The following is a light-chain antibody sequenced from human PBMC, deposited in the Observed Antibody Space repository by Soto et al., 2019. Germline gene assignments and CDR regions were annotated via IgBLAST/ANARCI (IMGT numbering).Light chain of an antibody. Sequence: QSVLTQPASVSGSPGQSITISCTGTSSDVGGYNYVSWYQQHTGKAPKLMIYEVRNRPSGISNRFSGSKSGNTASLTISGLQAEDEADYYCSSYSSSYTPVFGGGTKLTVL. J-gene: IGLJ3*02. CDR3: SSYSSSYTPV. V-gene: IGLV2-14*01. CDR2: EVR. CDR1: SSDVGGYNY.